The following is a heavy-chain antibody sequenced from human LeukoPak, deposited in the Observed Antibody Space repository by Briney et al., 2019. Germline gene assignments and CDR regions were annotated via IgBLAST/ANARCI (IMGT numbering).Heavy chain of an antibody. Sequence: HAGGSLRLSCAASGFTFSSYAMSWVRQAPGKGLEWVSAISGSGGSTYYADSVKGRFTISRDNAKNSLYLQMNSLRAEDTAVYYCARSHSTPRGDAFDIWGQGTMVTVSS. CDR3: ARSHSTPRGDAFDI. D-gene: IGHD2/OR15-2a*01. CDR2: ISGSGGST. J-gene: IGHJ3*02. V-gene: IGHV3-23*01. CDR1: GFTFSSYA.